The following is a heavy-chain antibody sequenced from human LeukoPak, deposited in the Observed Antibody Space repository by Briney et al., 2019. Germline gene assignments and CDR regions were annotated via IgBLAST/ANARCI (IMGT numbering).Heavy chain of an antibody. D-gene: IGHD3-22*01. Sequence: PGGSLRLSCAASGFTFSSYAMHWVRQAPGKGLEWVAVISYDGSNKYYADSVKGRFTISRDNAKNSLYLQMNCLRAEDTAVYYCARDRQRGIVVVHDAFDIWGQGTMVTVSS. CDR2: ISYDGSNK. J-gene: IGHJ3*02. CDR1: GFTFSSYA. CDR3: ARDRQRGIVVVHDAFDI. V-gene: IGHV3-30*04.